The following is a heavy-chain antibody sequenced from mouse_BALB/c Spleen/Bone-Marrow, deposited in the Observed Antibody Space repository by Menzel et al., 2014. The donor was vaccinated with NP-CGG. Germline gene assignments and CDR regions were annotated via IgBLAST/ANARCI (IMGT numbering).Heavy chain of an antibody. J-gene: IGHJ1*01. Sequence: DVQLQESGPGLVKPSQSLSLTCSVSDYSITSGYYWNWIRQFPGNKLEWMDYISYDGSNNYNPSLKNRISITRDTSKNQFFLRLNSVTTEDTATYYCARGGDWFFDVWGAGTTVTVSS. CDR3: ARGGDWFFDV. V-gene: IGHV3-6*02. CDR2: ISYDGSN. CDR1: DYSITSGYY.